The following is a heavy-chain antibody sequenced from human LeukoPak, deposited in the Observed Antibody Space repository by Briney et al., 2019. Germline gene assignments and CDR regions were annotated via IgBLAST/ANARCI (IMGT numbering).Heavy chain of an antibody. CDR2: IYHSGST. J-gene: IGHJ3*02. CDR1: GGSISSGGYS. V-gene: IGHV4-30-2*01. D-gene: IGHD7-27*01. CDR3: ARDNRANWGRPSAFDI. Sequence: IPSETLSLTCAVSGGSISSGGYSWSWIRQPPGKGLEWIGYIYHSGSTYYNPSLKSRVTISVDRPKNQFSLKLSSVTAADTAVYYCARDNRANWGRPSAFDIWGQGTMVTVSS.